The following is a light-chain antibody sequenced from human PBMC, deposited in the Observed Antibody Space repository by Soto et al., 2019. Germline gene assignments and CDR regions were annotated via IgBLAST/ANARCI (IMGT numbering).Light chain of an antibody. V-gene: IGLV1-44*01. CDR1: SSNIGSNT. Sequence: QSVLTQPPSASGTPGQRVTISCSGSSSNIGSNTVNWYQQVPGTAPKHLIYSNNQRPSGVPDRFSGSKSGTSASLAISGLQSEDEADYYCASWDDSLNLVFGGGTKLTVL. J-gene: IGLJ2*01. CDR2: SNN. CDR3: ASWDDSLNLV.